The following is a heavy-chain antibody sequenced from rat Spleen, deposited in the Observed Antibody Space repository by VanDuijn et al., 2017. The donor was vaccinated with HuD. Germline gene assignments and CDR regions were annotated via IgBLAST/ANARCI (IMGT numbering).Heavy chain of an antibody. CDR3: TAENNYVMDA. V-gene: IGHV10-5*01. Sequence: VQVVESGGGLVQPKESLKISCAASGFTFSNAAMYWVRQAPGKGLEWVARIRTKPNNYATYYADSVKGRFTISRDDSKSMVYLQMDNLKTEDTAMYYCTAENNYVMDAWGQGASVTVSS. CDR1: GFTFSNAA. J-gene: IGHJ4*01. CDR2: IRTKPNNYAT.